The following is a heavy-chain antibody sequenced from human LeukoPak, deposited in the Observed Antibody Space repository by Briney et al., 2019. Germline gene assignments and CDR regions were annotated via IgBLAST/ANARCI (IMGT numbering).Heavy chain of an antibody. CDR3: ARVRGYCSSTICYRYYFDY. V-gene: IGHV4-38-2*02. Sequence: SETLSLTCSVSGYSISSGYYWGWIRQPPGKGLEWIGTIYHSGSTYYNPSLKSRVTISVDTSKNQFSLKLTSVTAADTAVYYCARVRGYCSSTICYRYYFDYWGQGTLVTVSS. J-gene: IGHJ4*02. CDR2: IYHSGST. CDR1: GYSISSGYY. D-gene: IGHD2-2*01.